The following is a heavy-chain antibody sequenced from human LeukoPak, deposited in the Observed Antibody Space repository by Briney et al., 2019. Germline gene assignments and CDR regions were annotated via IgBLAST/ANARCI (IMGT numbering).Heavy chain of an antibody. CDR3: ARRMATPARKSPFDY. J-gene: IGHJ4*02. CDR2: IYTSGST. D-gene: IGHD5-24*01. CDR1: GGSISSGSYY. Sequence: SQTLSLTCTVSGGSISSGSYYWSWIRQPAGKGLEWIGRIYTSGSTNYNPSLKSRVTISVDTSKNQFSLKLSSVTAADTAVYYCARRMATPARKSPFDYWGQGTLVTVSS. V-gene: IGHV4-61*02.